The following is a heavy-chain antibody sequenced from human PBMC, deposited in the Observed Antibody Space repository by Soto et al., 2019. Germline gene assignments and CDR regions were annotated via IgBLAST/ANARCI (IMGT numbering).Heavy chain of an antibody. CDR1: GGSISSYY. CDR2: IYYSGST. Sequence: QVQLQESGPGLVKPSETLSLTCTVSGGSISSYYWSWIRQPPGKGLEWIGYIYYSGSTNYNPSLKSRVTISVDTSKNQFSLKLSSVTAADTAVYYCARNAYCGGDCYLDYWGQGTLVTVSS. V-gene: IGHV4-59*01. CDR3: ARNAYCGGDCYLDY. J-gene: IGHJ4*02. D-gene: IGHD2-21*02.